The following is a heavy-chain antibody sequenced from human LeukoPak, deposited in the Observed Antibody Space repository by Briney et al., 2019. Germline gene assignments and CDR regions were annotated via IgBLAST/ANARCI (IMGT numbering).Heavy chain of an antibody. CDR2: ISYDGSNK. CDR3: TGSPMGAPITRYYYYYYMDV. Sequence: PGRPLRLSCAASGFTFSSYAMHWVRQAPGKGLEWVAVISYDGSNKYYADSVKGRFTISRDNSKNTLYLQMNSLRAEDTAVYYCTGSPMGAPITRYYYYYYMDVWGKGTTVTVSS. J-gene: IGHJ6*03. CDR1: GFTFSSYA. V-gene: IGHV3-30*04. D-gene: IGHD1-26*01.